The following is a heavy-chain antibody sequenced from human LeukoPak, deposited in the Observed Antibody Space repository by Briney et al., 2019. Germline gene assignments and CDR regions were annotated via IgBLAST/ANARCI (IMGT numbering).Heavy chain of an antibody. CDR2: ISYGGSKK. D-gene: IGHD3-22*01. CDR1: GFTFSSYS. V-gene: IGHV3-30*18. J-gene: IGHJ4*02. CDR3: AKDLHYYDSSRNFDY. Sequence: GGSLRLSCVGSGFTFSSYSMNWVRQAPGKGLEWVAVISYGGSKKYYADSVKGRFTISRDNSKNTLYLQMNSLRAEDTAVYYCAKDLHYYDSSRNFDYWGQGTLVTVSS.